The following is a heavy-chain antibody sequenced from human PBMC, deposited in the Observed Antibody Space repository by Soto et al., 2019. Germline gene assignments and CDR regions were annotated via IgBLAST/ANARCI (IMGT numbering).Heavy chain of an antibody. J-gene: IGHJ4*02. D-gene: IGHD2-8*01. CDR3: ARPPYPGCINAVWYPRDY. V-gene: IGHV1-46*01. CDR1: GYTFTSYY. Sequence: QVQLVQSGAEVKKPGASVKISCTASGYTFTSYYMHWVRQAHGPGLEWMRIINPSGGSTNYAQKLQGRVAMTRDTSTITVYMELNSLRSEATDVYDGARPPYPGCINAVWYPRDYWGQGTLFTVSS. CDR2: INPSGGST.